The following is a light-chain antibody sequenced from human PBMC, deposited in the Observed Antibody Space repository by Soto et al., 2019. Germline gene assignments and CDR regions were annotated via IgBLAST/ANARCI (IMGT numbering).Light chain of an antibody. V-gene: IGKV3-20*01. CDR1: QSVSSSY. CDR2: GAS. Sequence: EIVLTQSPGTLSLSPGERATLSCRASQSVSSSYLAWYQQKPGQAPRLLIYGASSRATSIPDRFSGSGSGTDFTLTISRLEPEDFAVYYCQQYGSSFIFTFGPGTKVDIK. J-gene: IGKJ3*01. CDR3: QQYGSSFIFT.